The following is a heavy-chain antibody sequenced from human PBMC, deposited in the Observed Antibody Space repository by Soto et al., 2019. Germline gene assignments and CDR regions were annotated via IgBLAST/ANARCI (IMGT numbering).Heavy chain of an antibody. CDR2: INYSGST. Sequence: SETLSLTCTVSGGSISSCGYYWTWIRQPPGKGLEWIGDINYSGSTNYNPSLKSRVTISVDTSKNQFSLKLSSVTAADTAVYYCATLFTIFGVANDYWGQGTLVTVSS. D-gene: IGHD3-3*01. CDR1: GGSISSCGYY. J-gene: IGHJ4*02. CDR3: ATLFTIFGVANDY. V-gene: IGHV4-61*08.